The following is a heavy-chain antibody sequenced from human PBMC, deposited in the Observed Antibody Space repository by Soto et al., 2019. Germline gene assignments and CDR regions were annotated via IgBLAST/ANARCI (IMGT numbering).Heavy chain of an antibody. Sequence: PGGSLRLSCAASGFTFSSYAMSWVRQAPGKGLEWVSAISGSGGSTYYADSVKGRFTISRDNSKNTLYLQMNSLRAEDTAVYYWAKDNGFELGYCSSTSCYAGDYWGQGTLVTVSS. CDR1: GFTFSSYA. D-gene: IGHD2-2*01. V-gene: IGHV3-23*01. CDR2: ISGSGGST. J-gene: IGHJ4*02. CDR3: AKDNGFELGYCSSTSCYAGDY.